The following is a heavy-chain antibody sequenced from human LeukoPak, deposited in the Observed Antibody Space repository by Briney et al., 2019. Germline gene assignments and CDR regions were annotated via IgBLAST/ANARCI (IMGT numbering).Heavy chain of an antibody. CDR1: GYTFTGYY. CDR3: ARRVDSSSWHRLTKGGYYFDY. V-gene: IGHV1-2*02. J-gene: IGHJ4*02. Sequence: ASVKVSCKASGYTFTGYYMHWVRQAPGQGLEWMGWINPNSGGTNYAQKFQGRVTMTRDTSISTAYMELSRLRSDDTAVYYCARRVDSSSWHRLTKGGYYFDYWGQGTLVTVSS. D-gene: IGHD6-13*01. CDR2: INPNSGGT.